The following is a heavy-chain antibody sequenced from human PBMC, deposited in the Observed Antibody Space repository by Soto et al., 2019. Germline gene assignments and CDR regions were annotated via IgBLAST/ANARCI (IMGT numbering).Heavy chain of an antibody. CDR2: ISPYNGDT. V-gene: IGHV1-18*01. CDR1: GYTFTSYG. D-gene: IGHD5-18*01. CDR3: VRDASSGYRGWWDP. J-gene: IGHJ5*02. Sequence: QVQLVQSGAEVKKPGASVKVSCKASGYTFTSYGISWVRQAPGQGLEWMGLISPYNGDTIYAQKFQGRVIVTTDTATSTAYMELRSLRSDDTAVYYCVRDASSGYRGWWDPWGQGTLVIVSS.